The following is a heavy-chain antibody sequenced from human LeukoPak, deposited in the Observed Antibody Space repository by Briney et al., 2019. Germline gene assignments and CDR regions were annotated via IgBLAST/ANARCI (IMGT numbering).Heavy chain of an antibody. Sequence: PGGSLRLSCAASGFIFSDYYMSWMRQAPGKGLEWLSYIDGSSSRTNYADSVKGRFTISRDNVKNSLHLQMNSLRAEDTAVYFCARRGTDYCTPSSCHPNWFAPWGQGTQVTVSS. CDR1: GFIFSDYY. CDR2: IDGSSSRT. D-gene: IGHD4-11*01. J-gene: IGHJ5*02. CDR3: ARRGTDYCTPSSCHPNWFAP. V-gene: IGHV3-11*03.